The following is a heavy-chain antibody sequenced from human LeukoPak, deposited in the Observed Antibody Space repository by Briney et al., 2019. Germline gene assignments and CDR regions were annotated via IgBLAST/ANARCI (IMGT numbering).Heavy chain of an antibody. CDR2: ISSSSSYI. Sequence: GGSLRLSCAASGFTFSSYSMNWVRQAPGKGLEWVSSISSSSSYIYYADSVKGRFTISRDNAKNSLYLQMNSLRAEDTAAYYCATLPIAAAGYLPDYWGQGTLVTVSS. CDR1: GFTFSSYS. D-gene: IGHD6-13*01. J-gene: IGHJ4*02. CDR3: ATLPIAAAGYLPDY. V-gene: IGHV3-21*01.